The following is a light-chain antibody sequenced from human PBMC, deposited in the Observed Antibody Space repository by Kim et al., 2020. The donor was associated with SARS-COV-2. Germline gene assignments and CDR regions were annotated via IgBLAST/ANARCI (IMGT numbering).Light chain of an antibody. CDR1: KLGDKY. Sequence: SVSPRQTASITCSGDKLGDKYACWYQQKPGQSPVLVIYQDSKRPSGIPERFSGSNSGNTATLTISGTQAMDEADYYCQAWDSSTVVFGGGTKVTVL. CDR2: QDS. CDR3: QAWDSSTVV. J-gene: IGLJ2*01. V-gene: IGLV3-1*01.